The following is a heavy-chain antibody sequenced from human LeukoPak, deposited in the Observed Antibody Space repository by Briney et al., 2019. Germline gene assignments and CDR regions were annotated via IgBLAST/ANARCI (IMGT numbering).Heavy chain of an antibody. D-gene: IGHD4-17*01. Sequence: GGSLRLSCAASGFIVSSNYMSWVRQAPGKGLEWVSYISSSGSTIYYADSVKGRFTISRDNAKNSLYLQMNSLRAEDTAVYYCARDLLGDYAYFDYWGQGTLVTVSS. CDR2: ISSSGSTI. J-gene: IGHJ4*02. V-gene: IGHV3-11*04. CDR1: GFIVSSNY. CDR3: ARDLLGDYAYFDY.